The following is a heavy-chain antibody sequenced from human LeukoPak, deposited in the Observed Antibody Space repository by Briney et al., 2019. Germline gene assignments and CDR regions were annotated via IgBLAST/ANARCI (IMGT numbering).Heavy chain of an antibody. J-gene: IGHJ6*02. Sequence: PGGSLRLSCAASGFTVSSNYMSWVRQAPGKGLEWVSIIYSDGSTYYADSVKGRFTISRDNSKNTLYLQMNSLRAEDTAVFYCARDLGANDGMDVWGQGTTVTVSS. D-gene: IGHD1-26*01. CDR1: GFTVSSNY. V-gene: IGHV3-66*01. CDR3: ARDLGANDGMDV. CDR2: IYSDGST.